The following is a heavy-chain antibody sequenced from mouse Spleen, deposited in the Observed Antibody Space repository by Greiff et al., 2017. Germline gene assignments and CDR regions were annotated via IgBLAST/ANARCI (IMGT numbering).Heavy chain of an antibody. CDR3: ARCLPSDGYYWYFDV. Sequence: QVQLQQSGAELVRPGASVKLSCKASGYTFTDYYINWVKQRPGQGLEWIARIYPGSGNTYYNEKFKGKATLTAEKSSSTAYMQLSSLTSEDSAVYFCARCLPSDGYYWYFDVWGAGTTVTVSS. CDR2: IYPGSGNT. J-gene: IGHJ1*01. D-gene: IGHD2-3*01. V-gene: IGHV1-76*01. CDR1: GYTFTDYY.